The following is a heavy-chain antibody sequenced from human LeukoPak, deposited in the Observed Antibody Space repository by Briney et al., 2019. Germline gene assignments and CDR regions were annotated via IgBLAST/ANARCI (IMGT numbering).Heavy chain of an antibody. D-gene: IGHD3-10*01. CDR3: AKEARTVRGVNDY. J-gene: IGHJ4*02. Sequence: GGSLRLSCAASGFTFSSSAMSWVRQAPGKGLEWVSAISNNGGYTYYADSVQGRFTISRDNSKNTLYPQMNSLRAEDTAVYYCAKEARTVRGVNDYWGQGTLVTVSS. V-gene: IGHV3-23*01. CDR1: GFTFSSSA. CDR2: ISNNGGYT.